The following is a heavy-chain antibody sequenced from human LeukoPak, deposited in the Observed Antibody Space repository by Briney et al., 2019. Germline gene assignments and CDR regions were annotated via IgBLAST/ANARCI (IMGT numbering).Heavy chain of an antibody. CDR3: ARDVENREPHGAFDI. J-gene: IGHJ3*02. D-gene: IGHD1-14*01. CDR2: IYHSGST. V-gene: IGHV4-30-2*01. CDR1: GGSISSGGYY. Sequence: SETLSLTCTVSGGSISSGGYYWSWIRQPPGKGLEWIGCIYHSGSTYYNPSLKSRVTISVDRSKNQFSLKLSSVTAADTAVYYCARDVENREPHGAFDIWGQGTMVTVSS.